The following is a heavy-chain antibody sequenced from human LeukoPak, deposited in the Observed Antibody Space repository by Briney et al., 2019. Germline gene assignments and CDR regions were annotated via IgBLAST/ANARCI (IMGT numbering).Heavy chain of an antibody. D-gene: IGHD3-22*01. CDR1: GGSISSHY. CDR3: ARDAPYDSSGYYYFDY. V-gene: IGHV4-59*11. Sequence: SETLSLTCTVSGGSISSHYWSWIRQPPGKGLEWIGYIYYSGSTNYNPSLKSRVTISVDTSKYQFSLKLSSVTAADTAVYYCARDAPYDSSGYYYFDYWGQGTLVTVSS. J-gene: IGHJ4*02. CDR2: IYYSGST.